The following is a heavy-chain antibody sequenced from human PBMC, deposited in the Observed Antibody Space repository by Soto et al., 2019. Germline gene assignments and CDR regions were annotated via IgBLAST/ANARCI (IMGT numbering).Heavy chain of an antibody. D-gene: IGHD3-3*01. Sequence: ASVKVSCKASGYRFTSYGINWVRQAPGQGLEWMAWINPYNGNTNYAQKIQGRVTVTTDTSTSTAHMELRSLRSDDTAVYYCAGPNLRFLEWLSDPYYYYGMDVWGQGTRSPSP. CDR3: AGPNLRFLEWLSDPYYYYGMDV. V-gene: IGHV1-18*04. J-gene: IGHJ6*02. CDR2: INPYNGNT. CDR1: GYRFTSYG.